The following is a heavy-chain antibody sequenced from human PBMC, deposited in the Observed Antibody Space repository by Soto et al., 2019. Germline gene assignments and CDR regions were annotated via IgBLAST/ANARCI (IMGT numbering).Heavy chain of an antibody. Sequence: SETLSLTGTVSGGSISSSSYYWGWIRQPPGKGLEWIGSIYYSGSTYYNPYLKSRVTISVETSKNQFSLKLSSVTAADTAVYYCERQELEYSSGWLRFYYWGQGTLVTVSS. D-gene: IGHD6-19*01. CDR2: IYYSGST. J-gene: IGHJ4*02. CDR3: ERQELEYSSGWLRFYY. CDR1: GGSISSSSYY. V-gene: IGHV4-39*01.